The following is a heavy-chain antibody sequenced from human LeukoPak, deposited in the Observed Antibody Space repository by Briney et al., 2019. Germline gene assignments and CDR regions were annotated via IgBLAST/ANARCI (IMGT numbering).Heavy chain of an antibody. J-gene: IGHJ4*02. D-gene: IGHD3-10*01. CDR2: IYHSGST. V-gene: IGHV4-38-2*01. CDR1: GYSISSGYY. CDR3: ARLTMVRGVSPNYFDY. Sequence: PETLSLTCAVSGYSISSGYYWGWIRQPPGKGLEWIGSIYHSGSTYYNPSLKSRVTISVDTSKNQFSLKLSSVTAADTAVYYCARLTMVRGVSPNYFDYWGQGTLVTVSS.